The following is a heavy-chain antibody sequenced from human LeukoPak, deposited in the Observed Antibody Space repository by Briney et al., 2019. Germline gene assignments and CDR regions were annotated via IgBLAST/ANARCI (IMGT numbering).Heavy chain of an antibody. V-gene: IGHV4-39*07. D-gene: IGHD3-16*01. J-gene: IGHJ4*02. CDR1: DGSISSSSYY. CDR3: ASYGKDDY. CDR2: IYYSGST. Sequence: PSETLSLTCTVSDGSISSSSYYWGWIRQPPGKGLEWIGSIYYSGSTYYNPSLKSRVTISVDTSKNQFSLKLSSVTAADTAVYYCASYGKDDYWGQGTLVTVSS.